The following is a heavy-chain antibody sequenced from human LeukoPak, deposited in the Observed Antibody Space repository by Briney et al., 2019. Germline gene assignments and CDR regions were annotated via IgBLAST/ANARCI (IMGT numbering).Heavy chain of an antibody. CDR1: GGSISSGPYY. Sequence: PSETLSLTCTVSGGSISSGPYYWSWIRQHPGKALEWIGYIYYSGSTYYNPSLKSRVTISVDRSKNQFSLKLSSVTAADTAVYYCARVDCSGGSCCLDYRGQGTLVTVSS. CDR2: IYYSGST. CDR3: ARVDCSGGSCCLDY. J-gene: IGHJ4*02. V-gene: IGHV4-31*03. D-gene: IGHD2-15*01.